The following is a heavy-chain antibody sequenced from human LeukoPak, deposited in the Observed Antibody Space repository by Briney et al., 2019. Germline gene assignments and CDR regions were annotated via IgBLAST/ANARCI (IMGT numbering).Heavy chain of an antibody. V-gene: IGHV3-7*03. CDR1: GFMFSSNW. CDR3: AKMVLRPTIVPASELDY. J-gene: IGHJ4*02. D-gene: IGHD4/OR15-4a*01. CDR2: IKEDGTET. Sequence: PGGSLRLSCAASGFMFSSNWMSWVRLAPGKGLEWVANIKEDGTETYYVDSVKGRFTISRDNSKNTLYLHMNTLRAEDTAVYYCAKMVLRPTIVPASELDYWGQGTLVTVSS.